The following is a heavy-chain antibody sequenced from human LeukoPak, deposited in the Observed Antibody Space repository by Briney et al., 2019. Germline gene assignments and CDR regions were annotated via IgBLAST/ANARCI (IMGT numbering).Heavy chain of an antibody. Sequence: GASVKVSCKASGYTFTSYYMHWVRQAPGQGLEWMGIINPSGGSTSYAQKLQGRVTMTGDTSTSTVYMELSSLRSEDTAVYYCARHGRSYYDILTGYAEYDYWGQGTLVTVSA. V-gene: IGHV1-46*01. CDR1: GYTFTSYY. J-gene: IGHJ4*02. D-gene: IGHD3-9*01. CDR2: INPSGGST. CDR3: ARHGRSYYDILTGYAEYDY.